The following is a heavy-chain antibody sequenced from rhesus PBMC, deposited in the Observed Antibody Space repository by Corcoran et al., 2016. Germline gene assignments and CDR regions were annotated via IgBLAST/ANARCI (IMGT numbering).Heavy chain of an antibody. Sequence: QLQLQESGPGLVKPSETLSLTCAVSGGSISSSYWSWIRQAPGKGLEGVGYFYGSGSSPNYNPSLKGRDTLSVDTSKNQLSLKLSSVTAADTAVYYCARVKDSGSNSLDVWGRGVLVTVSS. CDR2: FYGSGSSP. CDR3: ARVKDSGSNSLDV. CDR1: GGSISSSY. J-gene: IGHJ5-2*02. V-gene: IGHV4-169*01. D-gene: IGHD2-33*01.